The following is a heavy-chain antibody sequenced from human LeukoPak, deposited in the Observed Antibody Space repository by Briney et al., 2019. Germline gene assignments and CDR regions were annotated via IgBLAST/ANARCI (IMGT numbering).Heavy chain of an antibody. D-gene: IGHD3-3*01. Sequence: SETLSLTCAVYGGSFSGYYWSWIRQPAGKGLEWIGRIYTSGSTNYNPSLKSRVTMSVDTSKNQFSLKLSSVTAADTAVYYCARESYDFWRTNWFDPWGQGTLVTVSS. CDR3: ARESYDFWRTNWFDP. CDR2: IYTSGST. J-gene: IGHJ5*02. CDR1: GGSFSGYY. V-gene: IGHV4-59*10.